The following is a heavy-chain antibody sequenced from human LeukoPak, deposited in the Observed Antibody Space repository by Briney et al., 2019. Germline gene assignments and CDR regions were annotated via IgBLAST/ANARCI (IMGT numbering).Heavy chain of an antibody. CDR2: IYYSGST. Sequence: PSETLSLTCSVSAYSISSGYYWGWIRQPPGKGLEWIGYIYYSGSTNYNPSLKSRVTISVDTSKNQFSLKLSSVTAADTAVYYCARHGSGWSRDGMDVWGQGTTVTVSS. CDR1: AYSISSGYY. J-gene: IGHJ6*02. D-gene: IGHD6-19*01. V-gene: IGHV4-38-2*02. CDR3: ARHGSGWSRDGMDV.